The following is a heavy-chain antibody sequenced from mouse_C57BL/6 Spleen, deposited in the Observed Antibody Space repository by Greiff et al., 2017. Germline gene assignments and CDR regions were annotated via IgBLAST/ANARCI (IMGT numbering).Heavy chain of an antibody. CDR1: GYTFTSYW. Sequence: QVQLQQPGAELVKPGASVKLSCKASGYTFTSYWMHWVKQRPGRGLEWIGRIDPNSGGTKYNAKFKSKATLTVDKPSSTAYMQLSSLTSEDSAIYCCARSITAVVYFDDWGTGTTLTVSS. V-gene: IGHV1-72*01. CDR2: IDPNSGGT. J-gene: IGHJ2*01. CDR3: ARSITAVVYFDD. D-gene: IGHD1-1*01.